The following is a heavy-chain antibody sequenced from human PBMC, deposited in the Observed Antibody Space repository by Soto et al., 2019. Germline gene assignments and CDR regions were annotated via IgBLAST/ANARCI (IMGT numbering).Heavy chain of an antibody. V-gene: IGHV4-4*07. D-gene: IGHD3-22*01. J-gene: IGHJ3*02. CDR3: ARDPYDSSGYYSDAFDI. CDR1: GGSISSYY. CDR2: IYTSGST. Sequence: TSETLSLTCTVSGGSISSYYWSWIRQPAGKGLEWIGRIYTSGSTNYNPSLKSRVTMSVDTSKNQFSLKLSSVTAADTAVYYCARDPYDSSGYYSDAFDIWGQGTMVTVSS.